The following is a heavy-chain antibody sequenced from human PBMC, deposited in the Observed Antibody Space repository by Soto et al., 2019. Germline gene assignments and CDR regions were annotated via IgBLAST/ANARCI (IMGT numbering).Heavy chain of an antibody. V-gene: IGHV1-69*01. CDR1: GGTFSSYA. J-gene: IGHJ5*02. D-gene: IGHD1-26*01. Sequence: QVQLVQSGAEVKKPGSSVKVSCKASGGTFSSYAISWVRQAPGQGLEWMGGIIPIFGTANYAQKFQGRVTITADESTGTAYMELRSMRSEDTVVYYCARWEGGQSPGYNWFDPWGQGTLVTVSS. CDR3: ARWEGGQSPGYNWFDP. CDR2: IIPIFGTA.